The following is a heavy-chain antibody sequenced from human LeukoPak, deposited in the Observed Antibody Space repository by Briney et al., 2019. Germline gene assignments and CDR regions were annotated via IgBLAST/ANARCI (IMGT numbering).Heavy chain of an antibody. CDR2: ISASGGST. V-gene: IGHV3-23*01. Sequence: GGSLRLSCAASGFTFSNYAMSWVRQAPGKGLEWVSGISASGGSTYFADSVRGRFTVSRDNSKNTLHLQMSSVRVDDTAVYYCAKTRSSYSGSPDAFDVWGQGTVVTVSS. J-gene: IGHJ3*01. CDR1: GFTFSNYA. D-gene: IGHD1-26*01. CDR3: AKTRSSYSGSPDAFDV.